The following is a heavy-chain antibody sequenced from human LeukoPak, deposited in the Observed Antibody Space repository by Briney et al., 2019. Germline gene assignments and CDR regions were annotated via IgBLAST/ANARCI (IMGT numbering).Heavy chain of an antibody. CDR3: AREQSITMIPPGY. CDR2: IYYSGST. Sequence: SETLSLTCTVSGGSISSYYWSWIRQPPGKGLEWIGYIYYSGSTNYNPSLKSRVTISVDTSKNQFSLKLSSVTAADTAVYYCAREQSITMIPPGYWGQGTLVTVSS. V-gene: IGHV4-59*01. CDR1: GGSISSYY. J-gene: IGHJ4*02. D-gene: IGHD3-22*01.